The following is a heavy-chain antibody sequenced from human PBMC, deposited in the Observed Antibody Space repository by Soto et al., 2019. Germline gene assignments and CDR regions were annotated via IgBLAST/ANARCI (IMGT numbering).Heavy chain of an antibody. CDR1: RATLRTYA. Sequence: SVKVSCRASRATLRTYAISCVRQAPGQGLEWMGGIIPIFGTANYAQKFQGRVTITADESTSTAYMELSSLRSEDTAVYYCARVLSPTDVRGQGTTVTGSS. V-gene: IGHV1-69*13. J-gene: IGHJ6*02. CDR3: ARVLSPTDV. CDR2: IIPIFGTA.